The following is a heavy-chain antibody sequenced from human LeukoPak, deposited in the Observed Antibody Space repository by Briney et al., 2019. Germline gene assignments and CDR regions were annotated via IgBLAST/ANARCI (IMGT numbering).Heavy chain of an antibody. CDR3: TRKRDGYNLPDY. CDR2: IRSKANSYAT. Sequence: PGGSLRLSCAASGFTFSGSAMHWVRQASGKGLEWVGRIRSKANSYATAYAASVKGRFTISRDDSKNTAYLQMNSLKTEDTAVYYCTRKRDGYNLPDYWGQGTLVTVSS. D-gene: IGHD5-24*01. CDR1: GFTFSGSA. V-gene: IGHV3-73*01. J-gene: IGHJ4*02.